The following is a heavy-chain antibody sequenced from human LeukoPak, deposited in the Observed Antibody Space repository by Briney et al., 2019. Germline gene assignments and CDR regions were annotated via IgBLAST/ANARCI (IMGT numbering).Heavy chain of an antibody. CDR3: ARDLVTWFGKGYFDY. D-gene: IGHD3-10*01. CDR2: IKQDGSEK. Sequence: GGSLRLSCAASGFTFSSYSMSWVRQAPGKGLEWVANIKQDGSEKYYVDSVKGRFTISRDNAKNSLYLQMNSLRAEDTAVYYCARDLVTWFGKGYFDYWGQGTLVTVSS. CDR1: GFTFSSYS. J-gene: IGHJ4*02. V-gene: IGHV3-7*01.